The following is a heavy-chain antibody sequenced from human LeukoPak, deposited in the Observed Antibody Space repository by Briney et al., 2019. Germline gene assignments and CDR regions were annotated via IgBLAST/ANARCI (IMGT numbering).Heavy chain of an antibody. CDR2: IYSSGST. J-gene: IGHJ3*01. CDR1: GVSISSDSNY. CDR3: TRSDGYGLVGI. Sequence: SETLSLACSVSGVSISSDSNYWGWIRQPPGKTLEWIGSIYSSGSTYYNSSLKSRVIILIDTSKNHFSLTLSSVTAADTAVYYCTRSDGYGLVGIWGQGTMVTVSS. D-gene: IGHD3-10*01. V-gene: IGHV4-39*07.